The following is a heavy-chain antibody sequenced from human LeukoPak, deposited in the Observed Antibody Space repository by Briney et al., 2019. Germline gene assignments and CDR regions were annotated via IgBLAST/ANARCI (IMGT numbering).Heavy chain of an antibody. V-gene: IGHV4-39*07. CDR3: ARVWPGAMMG. CDR1: GGSISSSSYY. Sequence: PSETLSLTCTVSGGSISSSSYYWGWIRQPPGKGLEWIGSIYYSGSTYYNPSLKSRVTISVDTSKNQFSLKLSSVTAADTAVYYCARVWPGAMMGWGQGTLVTVSS. J-gene: IGHJ4*02. CDR2: IYYSGST. D-gene: IGHD3-22*01.